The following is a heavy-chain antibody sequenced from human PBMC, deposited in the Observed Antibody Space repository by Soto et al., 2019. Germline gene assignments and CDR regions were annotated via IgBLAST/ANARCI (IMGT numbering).Heavy chain of an antibody. J-gene: IGHJ4*02. D-gene: IGHD3-22*01. CDR2: IPYDGNTK. CDR3: PKIPYYDSSYFDY. CDR1: GFTFSSND. Sequence: PGGSLRLSCVASGFTFSSNDMHWVRQAPGMGLEWVAVIPYDGNTKFYADSVKGRFTISRDNSKDTLFLQMNSLRAEDTAVYYCPKIPYYDSSYFDYWGQGALVTVYS. V-gene: IGHV3-30*18.